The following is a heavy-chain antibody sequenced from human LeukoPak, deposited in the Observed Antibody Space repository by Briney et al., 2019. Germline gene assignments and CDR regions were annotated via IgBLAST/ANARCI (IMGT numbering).Heavy chain of an antibody. Sequence: GGSLRLSCAASGFTFSNFPMTWVRQAPGKGLEAFSSISGSGGDTYYKDSVKGRFTISRDNSKNTLYLQMNSLRAEDTAVYYCANPYDSSGYYMGYFDYWGQGTLVTVSS. V-gene: IGHV3-23*01. J-gene: IGHJ4*02. D-gene: IGHD3-22*01. CDR3: ANPYDSSGYYMGYFDY. CDR2: ISGSGGDT. CDR1: GFTFSNFP.